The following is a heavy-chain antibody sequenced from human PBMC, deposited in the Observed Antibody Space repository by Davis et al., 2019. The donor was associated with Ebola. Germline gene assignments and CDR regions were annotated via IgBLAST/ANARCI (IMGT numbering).Heavy chain of an antibody. CDR3: ARVRHYYGSGSYSP. CDR1: GGSFSGYY. Sequence: SETLSLTCAVYGGSFSGYYWSWIRQPPGKGLEWIGEINHSGSTNYNPSLKSRATISVDTSKNQFSLKLSSVTAADTAVYYCARVRHYYGSGSYSPWGQGTLVTVSS. J-gene: IGHJ5*02. CDR2: INHSGST. V-gene: IGHV4-34*01. D-gene: IGHD3-10*01.